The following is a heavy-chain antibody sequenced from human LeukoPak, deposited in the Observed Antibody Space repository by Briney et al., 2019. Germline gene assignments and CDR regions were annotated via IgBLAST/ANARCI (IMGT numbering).Heavy chain of an antibody. J-gene: IGHJ4*02. CDR3: AKDVVED. CDR1: GFTFSSYG. Sequence: PGGSLRLSCAASGFTFSSYGMHWVRQAPGKGLEWVAVISYDGSNKYYADSVKGRFTISRDNFKNTLYLQMNSLRAEDTAVYYCAKDVVEDWGQGTLVTVSS. CDR2: ISYDGSNK. V-gene: IGHV3-30*18. D-gene: IGHD2-15*01.